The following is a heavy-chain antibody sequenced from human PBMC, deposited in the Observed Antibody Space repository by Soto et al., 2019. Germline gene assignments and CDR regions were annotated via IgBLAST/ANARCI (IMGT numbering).Heavy chain of an antibody. CDR1: GGSISSGGYY. CDR3: ARAVDDSSGYYWGWFDP. CDR2: IYYSGST. D-gene: IGHD3-22*01. Sequence: SETLSLTCTVSGGSISSGGYYWSWIRQHPGKGLEWIGYIYYSGSTYYNPSLKSRVTISVDTSKNQFSLKLSSVTAADTAVYYCARAVDDSSGYYWGWFDPWGQGTLVTVSS. J-gene: IGHJ5*02. V-gene: IGHV4-31*03.